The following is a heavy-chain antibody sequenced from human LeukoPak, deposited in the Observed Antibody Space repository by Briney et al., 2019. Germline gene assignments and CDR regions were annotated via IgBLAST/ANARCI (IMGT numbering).Heavy chain of an antibody. V-gene: IGHV4-30-2*01. D-gene: IGHD2-2*01. Sequence: SETLSLTWTVAGGSISSGGYYWSWIRQPPVKGLKWIGYIYHSGSTYYNPSLKSRVTISVDRSKSQFSLKLSSVTAADTAVYYCARLSGVVPASFDYWGQGTLVTVSS. J-gene: IGHJ4*02. CDR1: GGSISSGGYY. CDR3: ARLSGVVPASFDY. CDR2: IYHSGST.